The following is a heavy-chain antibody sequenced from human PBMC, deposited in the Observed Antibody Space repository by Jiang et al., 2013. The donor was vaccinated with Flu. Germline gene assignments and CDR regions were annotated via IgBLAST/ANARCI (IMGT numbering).Heavy chain of an antibody. V-gene: IGHV1-46*01. CDR3: ARDPPSQSPGFYFGWLDA. Sequence: GAEVKKPGASVKVSCKASGYTFTSYYMHWVRQAPGQGLEWMGIINPSGGSTSYAQKFQGRVTMTRDTSTSTAYMELSSLTSDDTAVYYCARDPPSQSPGFYFGWLDAWGQGTQVTVSP. J-gene: IGHJ5*02. CDR1: GYTFTSYY. D-gene: IGHD2/OR15-2a*01. CDR2: INPSGGST.